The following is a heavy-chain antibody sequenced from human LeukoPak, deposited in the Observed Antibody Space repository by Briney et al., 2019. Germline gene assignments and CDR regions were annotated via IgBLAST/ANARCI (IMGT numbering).Heavy chain of an antibody. V-gene: IGHV4-59*01. CDR2: IYYSGST. CDR1: GGSISSYY. Sequence: SETLSLTCTVPGGSISSYYWSWIRQPPGKGLEWFGYIYYSGSTNYNPSLKSRVTISVDTSKNQFSLKLSSVTAADTAVYYCARSLPDYYYDSSGYSDYWGQGTLVTVSS. J-gene: IGHJ4*02. CDR3: ARSLPDYYYDSSGYSDY. D-gene: IGHD3-22*01.